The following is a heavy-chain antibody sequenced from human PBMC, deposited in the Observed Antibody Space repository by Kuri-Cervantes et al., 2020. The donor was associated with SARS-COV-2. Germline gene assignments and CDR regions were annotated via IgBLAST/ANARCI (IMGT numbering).Heavy chain of an antibody. CDR1: GFTFSSYA. V-gene: IGHV3-23*01. Sequence: GESLKISCAASGFTFSSYAMSWVRQAPGKGLEWVSAISGSGGSTYYADSVKGRFTISRDNSKNTLYLQMNSLRAEDTAVYYCANPITMVRGVIMGLDYWGQGILVTVSS. D-gene: IGHD3-10*01. CDR2: ISGSGGST. J-gene: IGHJ4*02. CDR3: ANPITMVRGVIMGLDY.